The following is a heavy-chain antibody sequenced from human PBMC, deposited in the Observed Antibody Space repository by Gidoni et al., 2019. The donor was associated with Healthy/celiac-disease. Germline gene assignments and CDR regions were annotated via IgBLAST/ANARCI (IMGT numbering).Heavy chain of an antibody. CDR3: ARSTIFGVVSL. CDR2: INNSGST. D-gene: IGHD3-3*01. J-gene: IGHJ4*02. V-gene: IGHV4-34*01. CDR1: GGSFSGYY. Sequence: QVQLQQWGAGLLKPPETLSLTCAVYGGSFSGYYWSWIRQPPGKGLEWFGEINNSGSTNYNPSLKSRVTISVDTSKNQFSLKLSSVTAADTAVYYCARSTIFGVVSLWGQGTLVTVSS.